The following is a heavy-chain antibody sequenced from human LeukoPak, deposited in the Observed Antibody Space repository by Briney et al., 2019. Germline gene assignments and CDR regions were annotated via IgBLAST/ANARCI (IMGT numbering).Heavy chain of an antibody. Sequence: GGSLRLSCAASGFTFSSYGMHWVCQAPGKGLEWVAVISYDGSNKYYADSVKGRFTISRDNSKNTLYLQMNSLRAEDTAVYYCAKDTGPPQGYYYYGMDVWGQGTTVTVSS. D-gene: IGHD2-8*02. CDR3: AKDTGPPQGYYYYGMDV. CDR1: GFTFSSYG. J-gene: IGHJ6*02. V-gene: IGHV3-30*18. CDR2: ISYDGSNK.